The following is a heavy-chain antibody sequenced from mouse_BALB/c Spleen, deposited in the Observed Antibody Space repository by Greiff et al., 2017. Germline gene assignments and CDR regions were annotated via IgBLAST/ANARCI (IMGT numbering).Heavy chain of an antibody. J-gene: IGHJ3*01. D-gene: IGHD2-1*01. CDR3: ARLDGNPFAY. Sequence: VQLQQSGPELVKPGASVKISCKASGYSFTGYYMHWVKQSHVKSLEWIGRINPYNGATSYNQNFKDKASLTVDKSSSTAYMELHSLTSEDSAVYYCARLDGNPFAYWGQGTLVTVSA. CDR2: INPYNGAT. CDR1: GYSFTGYY. V-gene: IGHV1-31*01.